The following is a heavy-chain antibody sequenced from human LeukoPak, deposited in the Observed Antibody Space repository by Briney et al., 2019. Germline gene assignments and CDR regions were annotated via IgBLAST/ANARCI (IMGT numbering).Heavy chain of an antibody. CDR3: ARLSQGYCGGDCYSGY. D-gene: IGHD2-21*02. V-gene: IGHV4-39*01. Sequence: SETLSLTCTVSGGSINSSAYYWGWIRQPPGKGLEWIASINYSGRTYYHPSLKSRVTVSVDTSKNQFSLKMTSVTAADTAVFFCARLSQGYCGGDCYSGYWGQGTLVTVSS. J-gene: IGHJ4*02. CDR1: GGSINSSAYY. CDR2: INYSGRT.